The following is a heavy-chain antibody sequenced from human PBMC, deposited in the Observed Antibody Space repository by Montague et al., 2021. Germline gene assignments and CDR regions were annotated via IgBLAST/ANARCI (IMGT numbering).Heavy chain of an antibody. CDR2: VRHIGST. CDR1: GGSLSEYY. D-gene: IGHD2-15*01. V-gene: IGHV4-34*01. Sequence: SETLSLTCGVYGGSLSEYYWTWIRQSPEKGLEWIGEVRHIGSTNYNPSLKSRVTMSVDKSKNQFSLKLSSVTAADTAVYYCARSLYCRGGSCYSGFDPWGQGTLVTASS. J-gene: IGHJ5*02. CDR3: ARSLYCRGGSCYSGFDP.